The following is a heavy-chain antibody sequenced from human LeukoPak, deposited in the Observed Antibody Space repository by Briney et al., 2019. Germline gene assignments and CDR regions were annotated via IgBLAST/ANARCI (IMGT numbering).Heavy chain of an antibody. CDR1: GFTFSSYA. Sequence: PGRSLRLSCAASGFTFSSYAMHWVRQAPGKGLEWVAVISYDGSNKYYADSVKGRFTISRDNSKNTLYLQMNSLRAEDTAVYYCAGDDAPNLVTFGGVIGLFDYWGQGTLVTVSS. V-gene: IGHV3-30*04. D-gene: IGHD3-16*02. J-gene: IGHJ4*02. CDR3: AGDDAPNLVTFGGVIGLFDY. CDR2: ISYDGSNK.